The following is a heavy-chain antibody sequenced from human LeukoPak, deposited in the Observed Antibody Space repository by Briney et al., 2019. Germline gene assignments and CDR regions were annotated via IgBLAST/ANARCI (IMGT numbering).Heavy chain of an antibody. CDR3: ARVPYYYDSSGYYSFDY. Sequence: ASVKVSCKASGYTFTSYGISWVRQAPGQGLEWMGWISAYNGNTNFAQKLQGRVTMTTDTSTSTAYMELRSLGSDDTAVYYCARVPYYYDSSGYYSFDYWGQGTLVTVSS. CDR1: GYTFTSYG. CDR2: ISAYNGNT. J-gene: IGHJ4*02. D-gene: IGHD3-22*01. V-gene: IGHV1-18*01.